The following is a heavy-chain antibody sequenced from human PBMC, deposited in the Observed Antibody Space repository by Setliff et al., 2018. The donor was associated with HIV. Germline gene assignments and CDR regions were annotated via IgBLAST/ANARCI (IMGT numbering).Heavy chain of an antibody. D-gene: IGHD2-21*02. CDR1: GVPLSDYY. J-gene: IGHJ4*02. CDR2: VNHNGNI. V-gene: IGHV4-34*01. Sequence: PSETLSLTCTLNGVPLSDYYWNWIRQSPGKGLEWFVEVNHNGNINYNPSLKMKVTVPVDTSKTQYSLKMISGTAADTAMYYCAISIVGVTSEMYWAQGTLVTVSS. CDR3: AISIVGVTSEMY.